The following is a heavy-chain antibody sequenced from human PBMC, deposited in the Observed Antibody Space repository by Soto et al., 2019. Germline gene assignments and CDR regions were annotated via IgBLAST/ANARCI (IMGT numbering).Heavy chain of an antibody. J-gene: IGHJ4*02. Sequence: QVQLVESGGGVVQPGRSLRLSCAASGFTFSSYGMHWVRQAPGKGPEWVAVIWYDGSNKYYADSVKGRFTISRDNSKNTLYLQMNSLRAEDTAVYYWARTASAAPYYFDYWGQGTLVTVSS. V-gene: IGHV3-33*01. CDR3: ARTASAAPYYFDY. CDR2: IWYDGSNK. D-gene: IGHD2-2*01. CDR1: GFTFSSYG.